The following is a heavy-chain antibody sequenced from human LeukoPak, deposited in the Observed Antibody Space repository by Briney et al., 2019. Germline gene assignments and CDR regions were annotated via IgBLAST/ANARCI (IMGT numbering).Heavy chain of an antibody. CDR1: GFTFSSYG. V-gene: IGHV3-30*03. D-gene: IGHD4-17*01. CDR2: ISYDGSNK. J-gene: IGHJ4*02. CDR3: ARGPDYGDYVIDY. Sequence: GGSLRLSCAASGFTFSSYGMHWVRQAPGKGLEWVAVISYDGSNKYYADSVKGRFTISRDNSKNTLYLQMNSLRAEDTAVYYCARGPDYGDYVIDYWGQGTLVTVSS.